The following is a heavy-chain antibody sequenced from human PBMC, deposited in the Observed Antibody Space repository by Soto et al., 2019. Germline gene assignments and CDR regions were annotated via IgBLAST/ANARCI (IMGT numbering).Heavy chain of an antibody. J-gene: IGHJ4*02. D-gene: IGHD2-21*02. V-gene: IGHV1-8*01. CDR2: MNPDSDKT. Sequence: QVQLVQSGAEVKKPGASVKVSCKASGYMFSNYDIIWVRQATGQGLEWMGWMNPDSDKTDYAQKFQGRVTMTGNTSISTAYMELTALTYEDTAIYYCARPGARYRGGDCYSSHWGQGTLVTVSS. CDR1: GYMFSNYD. CDR3: ARPGARYRGGDCYSSH.